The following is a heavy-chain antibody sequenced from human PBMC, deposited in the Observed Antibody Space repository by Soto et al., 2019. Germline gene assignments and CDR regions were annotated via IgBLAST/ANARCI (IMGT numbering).Heavy chain of an antibody. D-gene: IGHD5-18*01. J-gene: IGHJ4*02. CDR1: GGSISSGTSY. Sequence: QVQLQESGPGLVKPSQTLSLTCTVSGGSISSGTSYWSWIRQPPGKGLEWIGYIYYSGGTYYNPSLKSRVAISVGTSKNQFSLKLSSLTAADTAVYFCATLAYTYGAEDYWGQGTLVTVSS. V-gene: IGHV4-30-4*01. CDR3: ATLAYTYGAEDY. CDR2: IYYSGGT.